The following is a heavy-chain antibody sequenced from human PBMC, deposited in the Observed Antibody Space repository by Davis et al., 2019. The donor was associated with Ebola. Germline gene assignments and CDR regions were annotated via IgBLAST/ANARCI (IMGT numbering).Heavy chain of an antibody. D-gene: IGHD3-3*01. CDR3: AKSGLSFGVVKYHYGMDV. Sequence: GESLKISCLASGFTLSSYVFHWVRQAPGKGLEWVAVVSYDGSNKYYADSVKGRFTMSRDTSKNTLYLQMNSLRAEDTAVYYCAKSGLSFGVVKYHYGMDVWGKGTTVTVSS. V-gene: IGHV3-30-3*02. CDR2: VSYDGSNK. CDR1: GFTLSSYV. J-gene: IGHJ6*04.